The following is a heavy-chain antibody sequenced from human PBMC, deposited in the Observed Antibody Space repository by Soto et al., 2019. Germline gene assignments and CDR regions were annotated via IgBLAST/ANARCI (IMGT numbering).Heavy chain of an antibody. CDR2: ISGGGGNT. D-gene: IGHD3-9*01. CDR3: AKEGPYDSVTGHYYS. J-gene: IGHJ4*02. Sequence: DVQLLESGGGFVQPGGSLRLSCAPSGFTFSNFAMGWVRQAPGKGLEWVSGISGGGGNTYYGDSVKGRFTVSRDNSKNMLYLQMNSLRAEDTAVYYCAKEGPYDSVTGHYYSWGQGTLVTVSS. V-gene: IGHV3-23*01. CDR1: GFTFSNFA.